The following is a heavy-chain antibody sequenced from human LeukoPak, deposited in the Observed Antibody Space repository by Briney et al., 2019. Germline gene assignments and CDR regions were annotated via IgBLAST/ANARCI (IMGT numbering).Heavy chain of an antibody. CDR3: ARDTSTVLTPYFDY. CDR1: GYTFTSYY. V-gene: IGHV1-46*01. D-gene: IGHD4-23*01. Sequence: ASVKVSCKASGYTFTSYYMHWVRQAPGQGLEWMGIINPSGGSTSYAQKFQGRVTMTRDTSTSTVYMELSRLRPDDTAVYYCARDTSTVLTPYFDYWGQGTLVTVPS. CDR2: INPSGGST. J-gene: IGHJ4*02.